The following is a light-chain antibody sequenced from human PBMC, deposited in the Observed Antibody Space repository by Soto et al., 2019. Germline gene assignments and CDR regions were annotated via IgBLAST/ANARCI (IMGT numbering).Light chain of an antibody. V-gene: IGLV1-51*01. CDR3: ATWDRSLSVGV. CDR2: DND. Sequence: QSVLTQPPSVSAAPGQKVTISCSGSSSNIGNNYVFWYQLLPGTAPKLLIYDNDKRPSGIPDRFSGSKSGTSATLGITGLQTGDEADYYCATWDRSLSVGVFGGGTKVTVL. J-gene: IGLJ2*01. CDR1: SSNIGNNY.